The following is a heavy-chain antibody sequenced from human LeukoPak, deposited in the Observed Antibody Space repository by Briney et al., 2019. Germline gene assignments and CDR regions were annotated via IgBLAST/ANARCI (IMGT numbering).Heavy chain of an antibody. CDR1: GFTFSSYS. J-gene: IGHJ4*02. CDR3: ARGGTVRPPSTVVIALLDY. CDR2: ISSNGGST. V-gene: IGHV3-64*01. Sequence: GGSLRLSCAASGFTFSSYSMNWVRQAPGKGLEYVSAISSNGGSTYYANSVKGRFTISRDNSKNTLYLQMGSLRAEDMAVYYCARGGTVRPPSTVVIALLDYWGQGTLVTVSS. D-gene: IGHD4-23*01.